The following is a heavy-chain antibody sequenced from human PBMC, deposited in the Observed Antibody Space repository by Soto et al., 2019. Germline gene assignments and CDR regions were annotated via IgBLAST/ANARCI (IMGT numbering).Heavy chain of an antibody. J-gene: IGHJ6*02. CDR1: GDSVTSVSDY. CDR3: ARGVGFGYYYYHMDL. Sequence: SETLSLTCTVSGDSVTSVSDYWSWIRQPPGKGLEWIGYIYYSGSADYNPSLGSRVTISIDTSKNQFPLKLTSVTAADTAVYYCARGVGFGYYYYHMDLWGQGTTVTGSS. CDR2: IYYSGSA. D-gene: IGHD3-10*01. V-gene: IGHV4-61*01.